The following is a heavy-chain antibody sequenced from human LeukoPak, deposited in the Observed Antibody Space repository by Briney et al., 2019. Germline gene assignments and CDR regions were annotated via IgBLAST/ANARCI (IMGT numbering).Heavy chain of an antibody. V-gene: IGHV3-66*01. CDR2: IYSGGST. J-gene: IGHJ4*02. CDR1: GFTVSSNY. Sequence: GGSLRLSCAASGFTVSSNYMSWVRQAPGKGLEWVSVIYSGGSTYYADSVKGRFTISRDNFKNSLFLQMNSLRPEDTAVYYCARDSYDYGDYGNSFDYWGQGTLVTVSS. CDR3: ARDSYDYGDYGNSFDY. D-gene: IGHD4-17*01.